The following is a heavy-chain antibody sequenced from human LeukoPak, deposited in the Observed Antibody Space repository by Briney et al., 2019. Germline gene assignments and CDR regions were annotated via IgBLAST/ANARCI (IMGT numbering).Heavy chain of an antibody. V-gene: IGHV3-30*03. Sequence: GGSLRLSCAASGFTFSSYGMHWVRQAPGKGLEWVAVISYDGSNKYYADSVKGRFTISRDNSKNTLYLQMNSLRAEDTAVYYCARGLHLWLREPDYWGRGTLVTVSS. J-gene: IGHJ4*02. D-gene: IGHD3-10*01. CDR3: ARGLHLWLREPDY. CDR1: GFTFSSYG. CDR2: ISYDGSNK.